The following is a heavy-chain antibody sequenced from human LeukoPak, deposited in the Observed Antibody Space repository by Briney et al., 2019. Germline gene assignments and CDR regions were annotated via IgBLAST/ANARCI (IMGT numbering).Heavy chain of an antibody. CDR3: ARDPPTMVRGSEFINWFDP. J-gene: IGHJ5*02. D-gene: IGHD3-10*01. V-gene: IGHV1-69*05. CDR1: GGTFSSYA. Sequence: AASVKVSCKASGGTFSSYAISWVRQAPGQGLEWMGRIIPIFGTANYAQKFQGRVTITTDESTSTAYMELSSLRSEDTAVYYCARDPPTMVRGSEFINWFDPWGQGTLVTVSS. CDR2: IIPIFGTA.